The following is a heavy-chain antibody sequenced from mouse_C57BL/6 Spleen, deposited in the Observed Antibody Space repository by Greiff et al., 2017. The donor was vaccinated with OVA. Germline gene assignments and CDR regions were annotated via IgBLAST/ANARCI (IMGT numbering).Heavy chain of an antibody. CDR1: GYASSSYW. CDR3: ARQPSGYAMDY. D-gene: IGHD3-1*01. Sequence: QVQLQQSGAELVKPGASVKISCKASGYASSSYWMNWVKQRPGKGLEWIGQIYPGDGDTNYNGKFKGKATLTADKSSSTAYMQLSSLTSEDSAVYFCARQPSGYAMDYWGQGTSVTVSS. J-gene: IGHJ4*01. V-gene: IGHV1-80*01. CDR2: IYPGDGDT.